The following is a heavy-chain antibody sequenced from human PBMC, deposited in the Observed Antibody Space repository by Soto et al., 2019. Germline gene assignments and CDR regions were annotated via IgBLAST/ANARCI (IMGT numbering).Heavy chain of an antibody. CDR3: DRVVVVINHPRTLYFDY. CDR1: GGSISSGDYY. CDR2: IYYSWST. J-gene: IGHJ4*02. D-gene: IGHD3-22*01. Sequence: PSETLSLTCTVSGGSISSGDYYWSWIRQPPGKGLEWIGYIYYSWSTYYNPSLKSRVTISLDTSKNQFSLELRSVTDADTAVYYCDRVVVVINHPRTLYFDYWGQGTLVTVSS. V-gene: IGHV4-30-4*01.